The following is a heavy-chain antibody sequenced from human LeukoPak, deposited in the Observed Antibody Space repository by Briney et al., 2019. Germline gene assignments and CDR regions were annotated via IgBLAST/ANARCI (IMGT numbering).Heavy chain of an antibody. V-gene: IGHV3-7*03. Sequence: QAGGSLRLSCAASGFTFSNYWMTWVRQAPGKGLEWVANIKQDGSERNYVDSVKGRFTISRDNSKNTLYLQMNSLRVEDTAVYYCARRTSSSFSLDYWGQGTLVTVSS. CDR3: ARRTSSSFSLDY. D-gene: IGHD6-13*01. CDR1: GFTFSNYW. J-gene: IGHJ4*02. CDR2: IKQDGSER.